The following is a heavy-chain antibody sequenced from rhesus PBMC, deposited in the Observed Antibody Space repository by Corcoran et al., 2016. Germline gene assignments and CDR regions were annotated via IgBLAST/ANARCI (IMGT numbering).Heavy chain of an antibody. J-gene: IGHJ4*01. CDR1: GYTFTDYY. CDR3: ATTPIAAAPFDY. CDR2: VDPEDGED. D-gene: IGHD6-25*01. V-gene: IGHV1-111*01. Sequence: EVQLVQSGAEVKKPGASVKISCKASGYTFTDYYLHWGRQAPGKGIEWMGGVDPEDGEDDYAQKFQDRVTITRDTSTDTAYMELSSLRSEDTAVYYCATTPIAAAPFDYWGQGVLVTVSS.